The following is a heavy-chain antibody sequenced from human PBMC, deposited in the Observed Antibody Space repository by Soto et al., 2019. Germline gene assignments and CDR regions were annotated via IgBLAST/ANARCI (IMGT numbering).Heavy chain of an antibody. Sequence: PSETLSLTCAVYGGSFSGYYWSWIRQPPGKGLEWIGEINHSGSTNYNPSLKSRVTISVDTSKNQFSLKLSSVTAADTAVYYCARGPPQDIVVVVAATHPQPFAYWGQGTLVTVSS. V-gene: IGHV4-34*01. CDR1: GGSFSGYY. D-gene: IGHD2-15*01. CDR2: INHSGST. J-gene: IGHJ4*02. CDR3: ARGPPQDIVVVVAATHPQPFAY.